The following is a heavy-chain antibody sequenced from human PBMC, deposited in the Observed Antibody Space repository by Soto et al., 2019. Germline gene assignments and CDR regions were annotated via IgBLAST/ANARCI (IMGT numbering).Heavy chain of an antibody. CDR2: INSDGSST. Sequence: EVQLVESGGGLVQPGGSLRLSCAASGFTFSSNWMHWVRQAPGKGLVWVSRINSDGSSTSYADSVKGRFTISRDNDKNTLYLQMNSLRAEDTAVYYCAREGCSSTSCYEDVWGQGTTVTVSS. J-gene: IGHJ6*02. D-gene: IGHD2-2*01. CDR3: AREGCSSTSCYEDV. CDR1: GFTFSSNW. V-gene: IGHV3-74*01.